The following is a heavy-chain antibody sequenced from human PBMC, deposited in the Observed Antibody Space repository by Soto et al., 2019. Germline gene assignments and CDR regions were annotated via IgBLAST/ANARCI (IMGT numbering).Heavy chain of an antibody. J-gene: IGHJ6*02. CDR1: DYTFTRYG. Sequence: QGQLVQSRAELKKPGASVKVSCKASDYTFTRYGISWVRQAPGQGLEWMGWISGYNGDTNYAQKFQGRVTMTIDTHTTTAYMELRSLTSDDTAVYYCAKNGKPPYYYYGMDVWGQGTTVTVSS. V-gene: IGHV1-18*01. D-gene: IGHD1-26*01. CDR3: AKNGKPPYYYYGMDV. CDR2: ISGYNGDT.